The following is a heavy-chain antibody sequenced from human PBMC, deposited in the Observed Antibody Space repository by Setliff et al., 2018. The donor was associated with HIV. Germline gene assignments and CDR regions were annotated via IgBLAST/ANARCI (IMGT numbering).Heavy chain of an antibody. Sequence: GGSLRLSCAASGFTFDDYGMSWVRQGPGKGLEWVAIISYDGSNKYYTDSVKGRFTISRDNSKNTLYLQMNSLRAEDTAVYYCARESYDYGDYVGSSSFDYWGQGTLVTVSS. J-gene: IGHJ4*02. D-gene: IGHD4-17*01. CDR1: GFTFDDYG. V-gene: IGHV3-30*03. CDR2: ISYDGSNK. CDR3: ARESYDYGDYVGSSSFDY.